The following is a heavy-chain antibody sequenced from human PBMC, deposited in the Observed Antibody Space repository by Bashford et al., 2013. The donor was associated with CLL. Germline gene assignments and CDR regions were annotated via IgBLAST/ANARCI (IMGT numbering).Heavy chain of an antibody. CDR1: GGSFSGYY. CDR2: SIIVEAP. V-gene: IGHV4-34*01. Sequence: SETLSLTCAVYGGSFSGYYWSWIRQPPGKGWSGLGKSIIVEAPTTTRPSRVESTISVDTSKNQFSLKLSSVTAADTAVYYCARGPMIVVVINPGEPYYYYYYGMDVWGQGTTVTVSS. CDR3: ARGPMIVVVINPGEPYYYYYYGMDV. D-gene: IGHD3-22*01. J-gene: IGHJ6*02.